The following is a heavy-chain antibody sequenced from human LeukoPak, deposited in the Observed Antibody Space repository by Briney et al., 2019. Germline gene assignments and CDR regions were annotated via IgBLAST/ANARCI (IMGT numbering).Heavy chain of an antibody. CDR3: AREEDCSSTSCYVV. CDR2: IYTSGST. Sequence: KSSETLSLTCTVSGGSISSGSYYWSWVRQPAGKGLEWIGRIYTSGSTNYNPSLKSRDTISVDTSKNQFSLKLSSVTAADTAVYYCAREEDCSSTSCYVVWGKGTTVTVSS. V-gene: IGHV4-61*02. J-gene: IGHJ6*04. D-gene: IGHD2-2*01. CDR1: GGSISSGSYY.